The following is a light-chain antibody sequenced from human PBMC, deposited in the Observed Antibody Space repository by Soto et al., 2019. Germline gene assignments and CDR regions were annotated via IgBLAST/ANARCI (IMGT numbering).Light chain of an antibody. Sequence: QSVLTQPASVSGSPGESITISCTGTSSDVGSYSLVSWYQQHPGKAPKLMIYEVSKRPSGVSNRFSGSTSGNTASLTISGLQGEDEADYYCFSYAGSTTYVFGTGTKVTVL. CDR1: SSDVGSYSL. CDR3: FSYAGSTTYV. V-gene: IGLV2-23*02. CDR2: EVS. J-gene: IGLJ1*01.